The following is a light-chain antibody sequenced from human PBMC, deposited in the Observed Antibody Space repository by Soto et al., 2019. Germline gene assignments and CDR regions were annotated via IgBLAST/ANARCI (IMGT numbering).Light chain of an antibody. V-gene: IGKV3-11*01. J-gene: IGKJ5*01. CDR2: DAS. Sequence: EIVLTQSPATLSLSPGERATLSCRASQSVSSYLAWYQHKPGQAPRLLIYDASSRATDIPARFSGSGSGTDFTLTISSLEPEDFAIYYCQQYNTWPPITFGQGTRLEIK. CDR1: QSVSSY. CDR3: QQYNTWPPIT.